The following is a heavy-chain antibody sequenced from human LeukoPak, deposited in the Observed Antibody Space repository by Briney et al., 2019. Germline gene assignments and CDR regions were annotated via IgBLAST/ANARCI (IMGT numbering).Heavy chain of an antibody. CDR3: AKGAWDVGAMIG. CDR1: GFTFSSYA. Sequence: GGSLRLSCAASGFTFSSYAMHWVRQAPGKGLEWVAVISYDGSNKYYADSVKGRFTISRDNSKNTLYLQMNSLRAEDTAVYYCAKGAWDVGAMIGWGQGTLVTVSS. D-gene: IGHD1-26*01. V-gene: IGHV3-30-3*01. J-gene: IGHJ4*02. CDR2: ISYDGSNK.